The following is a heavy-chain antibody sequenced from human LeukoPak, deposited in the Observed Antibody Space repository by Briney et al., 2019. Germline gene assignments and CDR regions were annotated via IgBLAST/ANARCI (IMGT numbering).Heavy chain of an antibody. Sequence: SETLSLTCTVSGYSINIGYYWGWIRQPPGKGLEWIGSIYHSGSTYYNPSLKSRVTISVDTSKNQFSLKLSSVTAADTAVYYCASSGYSSSWYLFDYWGQGTLVTVSS. J-gene: IGHJ4*02. CDR3: ASSGYSSSWYLFDY. CDR2: IYHSGST. CDR1: GYSINIGYY. D-gene: IGHD6-13*01. V-gene: IGHV4-38-2*02.